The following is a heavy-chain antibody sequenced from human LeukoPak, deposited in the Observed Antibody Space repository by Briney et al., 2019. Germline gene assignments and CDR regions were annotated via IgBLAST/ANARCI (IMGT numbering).Heavy chain of an antibody. J-gene: IGHJ4*02. CDR3: AREKGTSDY. D-gene: IGHD1-1*01. Sequence: SETLSLTCAVYGGSFSGYYWSWIPQPPGKGLEWIGEINHSGSTNYNLSLKSRVTISVDTSKNQFSLKLSSVTAADTAVYYCAREKGTSDYWGQGTLVTVSS. V-gene: IGHV4-34*01. CDR2: INHSGST. CDR1: GGSFSGYY.